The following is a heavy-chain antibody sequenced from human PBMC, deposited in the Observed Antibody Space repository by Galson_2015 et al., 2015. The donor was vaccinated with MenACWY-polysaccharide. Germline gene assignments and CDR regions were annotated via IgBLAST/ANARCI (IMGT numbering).Heavy chain of an antibody. J-gene: IGHJ4*02. CDR2: ISYDGSNK. Sequence: SLRLSCAASGFTFSSYGMHWVRQAPGKGLEWVAVISYDGSNKYYADSVKGRFTISRDNSKNTLYLQMNSLRAEDTAVYYCAKEGLTTEFDYWGQGTLSPSPQ. CDR1: GFTFSSYG. D-gene: IGHD4/OR15-4a*01. CDR3: AKEGLTTEFDY. V-gene: IGHV3-30*18.